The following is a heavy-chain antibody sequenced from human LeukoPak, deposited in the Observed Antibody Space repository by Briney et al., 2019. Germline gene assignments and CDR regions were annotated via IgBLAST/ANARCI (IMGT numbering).Heavy chain of an antibody. D-gene: IGHD5-24*01. V-gene: IGHV1-69*13. CDR3: AREGVGGRWLQSMYYFDY. J-gene: IGHJ4*02. Sequence: SVKVSCKASGGTFSSYAISWVRQAPGQGLEWMGGIIPIFGTANYAQKFQGRVTITADESTSTAYMELSSLRSEDTAVYYCAREGVGGRWLQSMYYFDYWGQGTLVTVSS. CDR1: GGTFSSYA. CDR2: IIPIFGTA.